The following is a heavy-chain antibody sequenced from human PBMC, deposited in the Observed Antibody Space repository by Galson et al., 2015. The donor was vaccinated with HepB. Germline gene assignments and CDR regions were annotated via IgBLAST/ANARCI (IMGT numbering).Heavy chain of an antibody. Sequence: SLRLSCAASRFTFSGSAIHWVRQVSGKGLEWVGHIRSRSNSHATAYAASVKGRFTISRDDSRNTAFLQMNGLKTEDTALYYCSRAPDYWGQGTLVTVS. CDR2: IRSRSNSHAT. J-gene: IGHJ4*02. V-gene: IGHV3-73*01. CDR3: SRAPDY. CDR1: RFTFSGSA.